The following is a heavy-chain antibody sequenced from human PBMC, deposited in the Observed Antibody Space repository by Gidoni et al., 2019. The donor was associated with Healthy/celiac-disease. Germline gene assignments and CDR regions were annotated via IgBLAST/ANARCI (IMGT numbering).Heavy chain of an antibody. CDR1: GYTFTSYG. J-gene: IGHJ6*02. Sequence: QVQLVQSGAEVKKPGASVKVSCKASGYTFTSYGMHWVRQAPGQRLEWMGWINAGNGNTKYSQKFQGRVTITRDTSASTAYMELSSLRSEDTAVYYCARDGSSSWYGSYYGMDVWGQGTTVTVSS. CDR3: ARDGSSSWYGSYYGMDV. D-gene: IGHD6-13*01. V-gene: IGHV1-3*01. CDR2: INAGNGNT.